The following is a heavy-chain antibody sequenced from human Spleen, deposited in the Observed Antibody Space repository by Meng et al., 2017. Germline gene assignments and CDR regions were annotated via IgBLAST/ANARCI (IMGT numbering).Heavy chain of an antibody. CDR2: INHSGST. CDR1: GVSFSAYY. CDR3: ARSAYAINNWFDP. J-gene: IGHJ5*02. Sequence: LQQWGAGFLKPSETLSVTCAVYGVSFSAYYWSWIRQSTGKGLEWIGEINHSGSTNYNPSLESRATISVDTSQNNLSLKLSSVTAADTAVYYCARSAYAINNWFDPWGQGTLVTVSS. D-gene: IGHD3-9*01. V-gene: IGHV4-34*01.